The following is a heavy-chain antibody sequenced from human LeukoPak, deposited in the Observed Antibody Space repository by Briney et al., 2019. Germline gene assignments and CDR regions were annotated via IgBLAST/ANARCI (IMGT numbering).Heavy chain of an antibody. J-gene: IGHJ5*02. CDR3: ATSLGNWFDP. CDR2: INTDGSST. V-gene: IGHV3-74*01. D-gene: IGHD2-2*01. Sequence: GGSLRLSCAASGFTFSSYWMHWVRPAPGKGLVWVSRINTDGSSTSYADSVKGRFTISRDNAKNTLYLQKNSLRAEDTAVYYCATSLGNWFDPWGQGTLVTVSS. CDR1: GFTFSSYW.